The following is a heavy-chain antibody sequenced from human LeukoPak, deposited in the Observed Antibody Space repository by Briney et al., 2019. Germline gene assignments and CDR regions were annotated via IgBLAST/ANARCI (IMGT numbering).Heavy chain of an antibody. V-gene: IGHV1-2*02. CDR1: GYTFTGYY. D-gene: IGHD3-22*01. CDR3: AREAISSGYGPVRGAFDI. J-gene: IGHJ3*02. Sequence: GASVKVSCKASGYTFTGYYMHWVRQAPGQGLEWMGWINPNSGGTNYAQKFQGRVTMTRDTSISTAYMELSRLRSDDTAVYYCAREAISSGYGPVRGAFDIWGQGTMVTVSS. CDR2: INPNSGGT.